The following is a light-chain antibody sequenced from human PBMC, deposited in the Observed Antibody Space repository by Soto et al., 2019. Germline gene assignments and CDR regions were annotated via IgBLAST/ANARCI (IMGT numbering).Light chain of an antibody. CDR1: QSISSW. CDR2: DAS. V-gene: IGKV1-5*01. CDR3: QQYDSYSWT. Sequence: IQMTQSASTLSASVGDRVTITCRASQSISSWLAWYQQKPGKAPKLLIYDASSLESGVPSRFSGSGSATEFTLTISSLQPDDFATYYCQQYDSYSWTFGQGTKVDI. J-gene: IGKJ1*01.